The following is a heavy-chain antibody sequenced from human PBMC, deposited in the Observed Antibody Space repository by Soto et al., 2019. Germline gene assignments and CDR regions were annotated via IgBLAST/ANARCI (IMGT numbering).Heavy chain of an antibody. CDR2: INPNTGGT. V-gene: IGHV1-2*02. D-gene: IGHD2-15*01. J-gene: IGHJ5*02. CDR1: GYTFTGYF. Sequence: QVQLVQSGAEVKKPGASVKVSCMASGYTFTGYFIHWVREVPGQGLEYMGWINPNTGGTDYAQKFQGRVTMTRDTSISTVCMEMKRLTSDDTAVYYCARVASWAARDWFAPWGQGTLVTVSS. CDR3: ARVASWAARDWFAP.